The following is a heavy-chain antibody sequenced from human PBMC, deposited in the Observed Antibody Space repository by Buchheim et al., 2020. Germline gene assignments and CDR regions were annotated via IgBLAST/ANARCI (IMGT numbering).Heavy chain of an antibody. CDR2: ISYDGSNK. V-gene: IGHV3-30*03. Sequence: QVQLVESGGGVVQPGRSLRLSCAASGFTFSSYGMHWVRQAPGKGLEWVAVISYDGSNKYYADSVKGRFTISRDNSKNTLYLQMNSLRAEDTAVYYCAREEQLDADNWFDPWGQGTL. CDR3: AREEQLDADNWFDP. D-gene: IGHD6-13*01. CDR1: GFTFSSYG. J-gene: IGHJ5*02.